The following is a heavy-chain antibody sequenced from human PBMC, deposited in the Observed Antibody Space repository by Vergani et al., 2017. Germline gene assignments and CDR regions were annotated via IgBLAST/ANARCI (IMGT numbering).Heavy chain of an antibody. CDR2: IYYSGST. J-gene: IGHJ3*02. D-gene: IGHD6-19*01. CDR1: GGSISSYY. V-gene: IGHV4-59*08. CDR3: AGGXSSGWYIPAMTNKERNDAFDI. Sequence: QVQLQESGPGLVKPSETLSLTCTVSGGSISSYYWSWIRQPPGKGLEWIGYIYYSGSTNYNPSLKSRVTISVDTSKNQFSLKLSSVTAADTAVYYCAGGXSSGWYIPAMTNKERNDAFDIGGQGTMVTVSS.